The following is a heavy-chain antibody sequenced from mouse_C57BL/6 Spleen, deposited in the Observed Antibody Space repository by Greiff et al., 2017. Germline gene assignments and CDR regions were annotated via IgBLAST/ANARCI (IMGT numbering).Heavy chain of an antibody. CDR1: GYSITSDY. Sequence: EVKLQESGPGLAKPSQTLSLTCSVTGYSITSDYWNWIRKFPGNKLEYMGYISYSGSTYYNPSLKSRIAITRDTSENQYYLQLNSVTTEDTATYYCARYYGSRYWYFDVWGTGTTVTVSS. CDR2: ISYSGST. J-gene: IGHJ1*03. CDR3: ARYYGSRYWYFDV. V-gene: IGHV3-8*01. D-gene: IGHD1-1*01.